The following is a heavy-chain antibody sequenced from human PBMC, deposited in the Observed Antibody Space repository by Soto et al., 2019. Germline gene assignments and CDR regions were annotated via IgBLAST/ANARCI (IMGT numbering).Heavy chain of an antibody. CDR1: GFTFSSYA. V-gene: IGHV3-23*01. CDR3: AKDIELRTDPNWFDP. J-gene: IGHJ5*02. CDR2: ISGSGGST. Sequence: EVQLLESGGGLVQPGGSLRLSCAASGFTFSSYAMSWVRQAPGKGLEWVSAISGSGGSTYYADSVKGRFTISRDNSKNTQYLQMNSLRAEDTAVYYCAKDIELRTDPNWFDPWGQGTLVTVSS. D-gene: IGHD2-15*01.